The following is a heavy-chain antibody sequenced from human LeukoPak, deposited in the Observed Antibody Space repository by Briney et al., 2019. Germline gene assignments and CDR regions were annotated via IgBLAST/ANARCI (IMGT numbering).Heavy chain of an antibody. V-gene: IGHV4-31*03. J-gene: IGHJ5*02. CDR2: IYYSGSA. CDR3: ARGEIWFDP. CDR1: GGSISSGGYY. Sequence: SETLSLTCTVSGGSISSGGYYWSWIRQHPGKGLEWIGYIYYSGSAYYNPSLKSRVTISLDTSKNQFSLRLTSVTAADTAVYYCARGEIWFDPWGQGTLVTVSS.